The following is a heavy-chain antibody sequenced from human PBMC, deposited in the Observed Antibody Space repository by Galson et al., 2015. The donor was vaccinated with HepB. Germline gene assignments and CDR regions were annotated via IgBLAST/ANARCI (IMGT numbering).Heavy chain of an antibody. D-gene: IGHD3-10*01. CDR1: GYTFTSYG. CDR2: ISAYNGNT. Sequence: SVKVSCKASGYTFTSYGISWVRQAPGQGLEWMGWISAYNGNTNYAQKLRGRVTMTTDTSTSTAYMELRSLRSDDTAVYYCARVREGYYGSGSHYPPGYWGQGTLVTVSS. CDR3: ARVREGYYGSGSHYPPGY. J-gene: IGHJ4*02. V-gene: IGHV1-18*01.